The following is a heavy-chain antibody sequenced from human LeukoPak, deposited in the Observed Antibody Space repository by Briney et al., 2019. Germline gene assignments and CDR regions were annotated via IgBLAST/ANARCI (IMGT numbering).Heavy chain of an antibody. Sequence: GGSLKLSCAASGFTFSGSTMHWVRQASGKGLEWVGRIRSKANSYATAYAASVKGRFTISRDDSKNTAYLQMNSLKTEDTAVYYCTGGYYDILTGYYIRAFDIWGQGTMVTVSS. D-gene: IGHD3-9*01. CDR3: TGGYYDILTGYYIRAFDI. CDR2: IRSKANSYAT. V-gene: IGHV3-73*01. J-gene: IGHJ3*02. CDR1: GFTFSGST.